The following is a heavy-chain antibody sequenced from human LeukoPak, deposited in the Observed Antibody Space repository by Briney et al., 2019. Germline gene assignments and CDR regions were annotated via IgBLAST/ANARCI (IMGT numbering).Heavy chain of an antibody. CDR3: AIGYRTHFDY. J-gene: IGHJ4*02. CDR1: GGSISSSSYY. CDR2: IYYSGST. D-gene: IGHD1-26*01. Sequence: PSETLSLTCTVSGGSISSSSYYWGWIRQPPGKGLEWLGCIYYSGSTYCNPSLKSRVTISVDTSKNHFCLKHSSVTAADTAVYYCAIGYRTHFDYWGQGTLVTVSS. V-gene: IGHV4-39*07.